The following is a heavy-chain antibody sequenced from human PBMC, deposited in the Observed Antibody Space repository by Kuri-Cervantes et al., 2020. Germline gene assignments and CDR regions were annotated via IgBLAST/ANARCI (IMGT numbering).Heavy chain of an antibody. D-gene: IGHD3-9*01. V-gene: IGHV4-38-2*02. CDR3: ARDTTPKYYDILTGYIGVYYFDY. Sequence: SETLSLTCTVSGYSISSGYYWSWIRQPAGKGLEWVGEINHSGSTNYNPSLKSRFTISVDTAKNQFSLKLSSVTAADTAVYYCARDTTPKYYDILTGYIGVYYFDYWGQGTLVTVSS. CDR2: INHSGST. J-gene: IGHJ4*02. CDR1: GYSISSGYY.